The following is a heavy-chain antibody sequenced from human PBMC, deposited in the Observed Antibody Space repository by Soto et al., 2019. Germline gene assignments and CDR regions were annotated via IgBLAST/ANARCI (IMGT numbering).Heavy chain of an antibody. D-gene: IGHD4-17*01. CDR2: ISADNGNT. V-gene: IGHV1-18*01. Sequence: QVQLVQSGAEVKKPGAAVKFSFKASVYTFTSYGISWVRQAPGQGLEWMGWISADNGNTNYAQKHQGRVTMTTDTSTSTAYMELRSLRSADTAVDYCARRRLIGYYAAGAFDYWGQGTLVTVSS. CDR3: ARRRLIGYYAAGAFDY. J-gene: IGHJ4*02. CDR1: VYTFTSYG.